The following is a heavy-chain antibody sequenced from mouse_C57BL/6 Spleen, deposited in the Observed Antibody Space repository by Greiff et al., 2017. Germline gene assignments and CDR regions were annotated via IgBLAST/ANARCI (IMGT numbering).Heavy chain of an antibody. D-gene: IGHD2-13*01. CDR2: IDPETGGT. V-gene: IGHV1-15*01. Sequence: HVPLTASGAALVRPGASVTLSCKASGYTFTDYEMHWVKQTPVHGLEWIGAIDPETGGTAYNQKFKGKAILTADKSSSTAYMELRSLTSEDSAVYYCTRGGGGDYVGAMDYWGQGTSVTVSS. J-gene: IGHJ4*01. CDR3: TRGGGGDYVGAMDY. CDR1: GYTFTDYE.